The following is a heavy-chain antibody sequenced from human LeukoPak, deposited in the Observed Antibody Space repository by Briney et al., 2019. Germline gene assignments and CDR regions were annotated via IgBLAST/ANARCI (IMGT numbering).Heavy chain of an antibody. V-gene: IGHV3-73*01. Sequence: PGGSLKLSCAASGFTFSGSAMHWVRQASGKGLEWVGRIRSKANSYATAYAASVKGRFTISRDDSKNTAYLQMNSLKTEDTAVYYCTREEDSSGYYYYYYGMDVWGQGTTVTVSS. D-gene: IGHD3-22*01. CDR3: TREEDSSGYYYYYYGMDV. CDR1: GFTFSGSA. CDR2: IRSKANSYAT. J-gene: IGHJ6*02.